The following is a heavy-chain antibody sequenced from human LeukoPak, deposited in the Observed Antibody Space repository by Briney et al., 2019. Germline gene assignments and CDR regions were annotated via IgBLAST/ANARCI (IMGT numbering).Heavy chain of an antibody. V-gene: IGHV4-59*12. CDR3: ARSPRYNWNDLLNWFDP. Sequence: SETLSLTCTVSGGSIDSYYWSWIRQPPGKGLEWIGSIYYSGSTYYNPSLKSRVTISVDTSKNQFSLKLSSVTAADTAVYYCARSPRYNWNDLLNWFDPWGQGTLVTVSS. CDR2: IYYSGST. CDR1: GGSIDSYY. D-gene: IGHD1-1*01. J-gene: IGHJ5*02.